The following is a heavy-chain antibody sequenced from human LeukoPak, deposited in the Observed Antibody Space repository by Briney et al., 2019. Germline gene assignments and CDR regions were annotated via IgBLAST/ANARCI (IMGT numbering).Heavy chain of an antibody. Sequence: GGSLRLPCAASGFTFSSYFMSWVRQAPGKGLEWVANIKQDGSEKYYMDSVKGRFTISRDNAKNSLYLQMNSLRAEDTAVYYCARDGVYAGFDFWSQGTLVTVSS. CDR1: GFTFSSYF. J-gene: IGHJ4*02. D-gene: IGHD2-8*01. CDR2: IKQDGSEK. V-gene: IGHV3-7*03. CDR3: ARDGVYAGFDF.